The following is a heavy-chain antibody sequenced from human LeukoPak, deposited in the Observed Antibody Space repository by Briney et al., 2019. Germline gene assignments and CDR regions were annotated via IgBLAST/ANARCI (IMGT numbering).Heavy chain of an antibody. CDR2: IYHSGST. J-gene: IGHJ4*02. D-gene: IGHD6-19*01. CDR3: ARDGPQGVGWLDQ. V-gene: IGHV4-38-2*02. Sequence: SETLSLTCTVSGYSISSGYYWGWIRQPPGKGLEWIGSIYHSGSTYYNPSLKSRVTISVDTSKNQFSLKLGSVTAADTAVYYCARDGPQGVGWLDQWGQGTLVTVSS. CDR1: GYSISSGYY.